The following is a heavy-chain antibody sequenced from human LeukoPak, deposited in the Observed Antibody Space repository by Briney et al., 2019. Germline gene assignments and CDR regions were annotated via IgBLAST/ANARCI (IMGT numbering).Heavy chain of an antibody. V-gene: IGHV1-18*01. CDR2: SCAYNGNT. D-gene: IGHD3-10*01. J-gene: IGHJ4*02. CDR1: GYTFTNYG. Sequence: ASVKVSCKASGYTFTNYGIRWVRQAPGQGLEWMGWSCAYNGNTNYAQILQGGVTMTTDTSSSTAYMELRSLRIVGTAGYFCARGPPSMFRCLQPFGYWGQGTLVTGSS. CDR3: ARGPPSMFRCLQPFGY.